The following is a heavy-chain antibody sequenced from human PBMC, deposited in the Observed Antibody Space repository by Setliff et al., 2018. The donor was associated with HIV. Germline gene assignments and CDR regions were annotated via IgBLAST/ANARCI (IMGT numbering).Heavy chain of an antibody. CDR3: ARGPGYNDSSGDGCFRYYQH. CDR2: IYYSGST. D-gene: IGHD3-22*01. CDR1: GGSIISGGYY. V-gene: IGHV4-31*03. J-gene: IGHJ1*01. Sequence: SSETLSLTCTVSGGSIISGGYYWSWIRQHPGKGLEWIGYIYYSGSTYYNPSLKSRVTISVDTSKNQFSLKLSSVTAADTAVYYCARGPGYNDSSGDGCFRYYQHWGRGTLVTVSS.